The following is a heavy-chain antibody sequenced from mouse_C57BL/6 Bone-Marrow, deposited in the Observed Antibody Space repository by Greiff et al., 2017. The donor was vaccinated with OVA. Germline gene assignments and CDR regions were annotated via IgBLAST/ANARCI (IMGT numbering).Heavy chain of an antibody. D-gene: IGHD1-1*01. V-gene: IGHV6-3*01. CDR3: TDGTTAVAGAY. J-gene: IGHJ3*01. CDR2: IRLKSDNYAT. Sequence: EVKVEESGGGLVQPGGSMKLSCVASGFTFSNYWMNWVRQSPEKGLEWVAQIRLKSDNYATHYAESVKGRFTISRDDSKSSVYLQMNNLRAEDTGIYYCTDGTTAVAGAYWGQGTLVTVSA. CDR1: GFTFSNYW.